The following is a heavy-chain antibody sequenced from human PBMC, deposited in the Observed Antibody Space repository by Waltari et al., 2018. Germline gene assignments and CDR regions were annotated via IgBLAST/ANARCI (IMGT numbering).Heavy chain of an antibody. CDR1: GFTFSSYA. V-gene: IGHV3-23*01. CDR3: AKDQSSGWYLSRWFDP. J-gene: IGHJ5*02. CDR2: ISGSGGST. D-gene: IGHD6-19*01. Sequence: EVQLLESGGGLVQPGGSLRLSCAASGFTFSSYAMSWVRQAPGKGLEWVSAISGSGGSTYYADSGKGRFTISRDNSKNTLYLQMNSLRAEDTAVYYCAKDQSSGWYLSRWFDPWGQGTLVTVSS.